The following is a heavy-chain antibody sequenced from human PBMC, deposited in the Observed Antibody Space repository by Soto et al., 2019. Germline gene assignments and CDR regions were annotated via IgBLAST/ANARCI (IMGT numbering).Heavy chain of an antibody. CDR2: INPNSGGT. Sequence: ASVKVSCKASGYTFTYRYLHWVRQAPGQGLEWMGWINPNSGGTNYAQKFQGWVTMTRDTSISTAYMELSRLRSDDTAVYYCARDLKVAKDGSGSYYPTIFYYYGLDVWGQGTTVTVSS. J-gene: IGHJ6*02. D-gene: IGHD3-10*01. CDR1: GYTFTYRY. V-gene: IGHV1-2*04. CDR3: ARDLKVAKDGSGSYYPTIFYYYGLDV.